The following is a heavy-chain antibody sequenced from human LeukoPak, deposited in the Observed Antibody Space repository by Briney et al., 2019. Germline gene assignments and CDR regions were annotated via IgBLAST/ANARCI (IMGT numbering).Heavy chain of an antibody. CDR1: GDSLTSGYY. V-gene: IGHV4-38-2*02. D-gene: IGHD3-10*01. Sequence: PSETLSLTCSVFGDSLTSGYYWGWIRQPPGKGLEWIGSVYHTGSTYYNPSLKTRISIFVDTLTNQFSLRLRSVTAADTAVYFCVRSLGRYSPYYFDHWGQGTLVTVSS. J-gene: IGHJ4*02. CDR3: VRSLGRYSPYYFDH. CDR2: VYHTGST.